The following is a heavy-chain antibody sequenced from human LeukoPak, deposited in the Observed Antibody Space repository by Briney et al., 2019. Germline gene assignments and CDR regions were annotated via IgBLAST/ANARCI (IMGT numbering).Heavy chain of an antibody. CDR3: ARYDSSGYYSDY. Sequence: PGGSLRLSCAASGFTFSNYGMHWVRQAPGKGLEWVAFIRYDGSNKYYADSVKGRFTISRDNSKNTLYLQMNSLRAEDTAVYHCARYDSSGYYSDYWGQGTLVTVSS. CDR1: GFTFSNYG. J-gene: IGHJ4*02. CDR2: IRYDGSNK. V-gene: IGHV3-30*02. D-gene: IGHD3-22*01.